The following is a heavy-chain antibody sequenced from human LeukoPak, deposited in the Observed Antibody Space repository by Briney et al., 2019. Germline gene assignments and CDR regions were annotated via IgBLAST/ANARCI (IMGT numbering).Heavy chain of an antibody. D-gene: IGHD2-2*01. J-gene: IGHJ4*02. CDR2: ISSSSSTI. CDR3: ARDPGGYCSSTSCYAYYFDY. Sequence: GGSLRLSCAASGFTFSSYSMNWVRQAPGKGLEWVSYISSSSSTIHYADSVKGRFTISRDNAKNSLYLQMNSLRAEDTAVYYCARDPGGYCSSTSCYAYYFDYWGQGTLVTVSS. V-gene: IGHV3-48*01. CDR1: GFTFSSYS.